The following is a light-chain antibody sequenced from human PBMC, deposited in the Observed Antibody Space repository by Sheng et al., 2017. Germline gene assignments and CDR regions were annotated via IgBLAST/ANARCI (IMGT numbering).Light chain of an antibody. Sequence: SYALTQSPSVSVAPGQTATITCGGNNIGSKSVHWYLQKPGQAPVLVVYNDNARPSGIPERISGSNSGDTATLTIRRAEAGDEADYYCHVWDSRSDQVVFGGGTEVDRP. V-gene: IGLV3-21*02. CDR2: NDN. CDR1: NIGSKS. J-gene: IGLJ2*01. CDR3: HVWDSRSDQVV.